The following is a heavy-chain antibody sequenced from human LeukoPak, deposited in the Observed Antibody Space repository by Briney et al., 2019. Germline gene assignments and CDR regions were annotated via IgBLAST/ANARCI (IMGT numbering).Heavy chain of an antibody. CDR3: AKDRTPQNSRGFDP. D-gene: IGHD4-23*01. J-gene: IGHJ5*02. CDR1: GFTFSSYD. CDR2: ISYTGDST. V-gene: IGHV3-23*01. Sequence: PGGSLRLSCAASGFTFSSYDMSWVRQAPGKGLEWASAISYTGDSTYYADSVKRRFTISRDNSNNTLYLQMNSLRAEDTAVYYCAKDRTPQNSRGFDPWGQGTLVIVSS.